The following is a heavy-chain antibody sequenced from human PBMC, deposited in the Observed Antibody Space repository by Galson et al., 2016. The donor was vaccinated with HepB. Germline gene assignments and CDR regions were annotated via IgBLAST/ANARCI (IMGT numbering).Heavy chain of an antibody. V-gene: IGHV3-7*03. CDR3: ARGMGVVLRVIADLFDY. J-gene: IGHJ4*02. CDR1: GFTFSSYW. D-gene: IGHD3-16*02. Sequence: SLRLSCAASGFTFSSYWMSWVRQAPGKGLEWVANIKQDGSEKYYVDSVKGRFTISRDNAKNSLYLQMNSLRAEDTAGYYCARGMGVVLRVIADLFDYWGQGTLVTVSS. CDR2: IKQDGSEK.